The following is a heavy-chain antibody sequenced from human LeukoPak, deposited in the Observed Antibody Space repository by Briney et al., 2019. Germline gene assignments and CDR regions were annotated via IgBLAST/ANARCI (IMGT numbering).Heavy chain of an antibody. D-gene: IGHD3-22*01. CDR3: ARAPSPYYYDSSAYYSDY. CDR1: GYTFTSYD. J-gene: IGHJ4*02. CDR2: MNPNSGNT. V-gene: IGHV1-8*01. Sequence: ASVKVSCKASGYTFTSYDINWVRQATGQGLEWMGWMNPNSGNTGYVQKFQGRVTMTRNTSISTAYMELSSLRSEDTAVYYCARAPSPYYYDSSAYYSDYWGQGTLVTVSS.